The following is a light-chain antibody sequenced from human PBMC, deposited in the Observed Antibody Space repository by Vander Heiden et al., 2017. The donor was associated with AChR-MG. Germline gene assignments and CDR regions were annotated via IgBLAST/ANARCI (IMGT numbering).Light chain of an antibody. J-gene: IGKJ1*01. CDR1: QSVSSSY. CDR3: QQYGSSPPWT. V-gene: IGKV3-20*01. Sequence: EIVLTQSPGTLSLSPGERATLSCRASQSVSSSYLAWYQQKPGQAPRLLIYGASNRATGIPDRFSGSGYGTDFTLTISRLEPEDFAVYYCQQYGSSPPWTFGQGTKVEIK. CDR2: GAS.